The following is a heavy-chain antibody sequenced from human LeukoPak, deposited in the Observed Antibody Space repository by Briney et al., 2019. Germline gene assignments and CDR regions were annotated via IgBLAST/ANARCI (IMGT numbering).Heavy chain of an antibody. D-gene: IGHD4-17*01. Sequence: SETRSLTCAVYGGSFSGYYLSWIRQPPGKGLEWIGEINHSGSTNYNPSLKSRVTISVDTSKNQFSLKLSSVTAADTAVYYCASGPVTLTLWGRGTLVTVSS. CDR1: GGSFSGYY. V-gene: IGHV4-34*01. CDR3: ASGPVTLTL. CDR2: INHSGST. J-gene: IGHJ2*01.